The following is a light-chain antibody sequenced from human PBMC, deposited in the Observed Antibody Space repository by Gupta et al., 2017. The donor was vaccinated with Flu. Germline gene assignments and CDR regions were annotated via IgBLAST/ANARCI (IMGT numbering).Light chain of an antibody. J-gene: IGLJ3*02. CDR2: GNN. Sequence: QSVLTHPPSVSGAPGQRRTISCAGSSSNFGAGYDVHWYQQLPGAAPKLLIYGNNHRPSGVPDRFSGSKSGTSACLAITGLQAEDEAHYYCQSYDSSLSGSVFGGGTKLTVL. V-gene: IGLV1-40*01. CDR1: SSNFGAGYD. CDR3: QSYDSSLSGSV.